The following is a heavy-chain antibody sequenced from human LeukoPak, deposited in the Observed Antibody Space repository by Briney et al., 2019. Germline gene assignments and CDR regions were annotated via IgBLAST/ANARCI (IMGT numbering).Heavy chain of an antibody. CDR2: ISSSSSYI. D-gene: IGHD2-2*01. CDR3: ARDRERSTSFFYGMDV. V-gene: IGHV3-21*01. J-gene: IGHJ6*02. Sequence: PGGSLRPSCAASGFTFSSYSMNWVRQAPGKGLEWVSSISSSSSYIYYADSVKGRFTISRDNAKNSLYLQMNSLRAEDTAVYYCARDRERSTSFFYGMDVWGQGTTVTVSS. CDR1: GFTFSSYS.